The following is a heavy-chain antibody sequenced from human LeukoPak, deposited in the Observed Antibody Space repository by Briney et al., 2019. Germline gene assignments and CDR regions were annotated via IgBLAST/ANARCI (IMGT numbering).Heavy chain of an antibody. V-gene: IGHV3-23*01. D-gene: IGHD3-10*01. J-gene: IGHJ4*02. CDR3: AKDFGSGSYYDY. CDR2: ISGSGGST. CDR1: GFTFSSYA. Sequence: GGSLRLSCAASGFTFSSYAMSWVRQAPGKGLEWVSTISGSGGSTYNADSVKGRFTISRDNSKNTLYLQMNSLRAEDTAVYYCAKDFGSGSYYDYWGQGTLVTVSS.